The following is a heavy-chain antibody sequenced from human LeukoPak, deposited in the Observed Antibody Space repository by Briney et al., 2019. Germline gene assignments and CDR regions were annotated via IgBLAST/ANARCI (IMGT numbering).Heavy chain of an antibody. CDR1: GFTFSSYS. CDR3: ARAVSDGSGSYYKDY. Sequence: GGSLRLSCAASGFTFSSYSMNWVRQAPGKGLEWVSSINSSSSYIYYADSVKGRFTIPRDNAKNSLYLQMNSLRAEDTAVYYCARAVSDGSGSYYKDYWGQGTLVTVSS. CDR2: INSSSSYI. J-gene: IGHJ4*02. D-gene: IGHD3-10*01. V-gene: IGHV3-21*01.